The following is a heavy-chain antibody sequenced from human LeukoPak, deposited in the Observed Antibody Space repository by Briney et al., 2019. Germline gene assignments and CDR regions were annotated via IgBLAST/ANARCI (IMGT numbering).Heavy chain of an antibody. D-gene: IGHD3-10*01. CDR3: GKQFIPDYGSASSFEY. J-gene: IGHJ4*02. V-gene: IGHV4-39*01. CDR2: IYYSGGT. Sequence: PSETLSLTCTVSGGSFSSSSFYWGWIRQPPGKGLEWVGTIYYSGGTYYNPSLKGRVTISVDTSKIQFSLKVRSVTAADTAVYYCGKQFIPDYGSASSFEYWGQGILVTVSS. CDR1: GGSFSSSSFY.